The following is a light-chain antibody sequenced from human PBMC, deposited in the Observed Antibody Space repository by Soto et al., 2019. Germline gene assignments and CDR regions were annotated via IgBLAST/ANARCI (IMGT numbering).Light chain of an antibody. J-gene: IGLJ2*01. Sequence: QSALTQPRSASGSPGQSVTISCTGASTDANDYNYVSWYQQYPGKAPKLIIYEVIRRPSGVPDRFSGSKTGNTASLTVSGLQAEDEANYYCSSYVGDNNAVFGGGTQLTVL. CDR3: SSYVGDNNAV. V-gene: IGLV2-8*01. CDR1: STDANDYNY. CDR2: EVI.